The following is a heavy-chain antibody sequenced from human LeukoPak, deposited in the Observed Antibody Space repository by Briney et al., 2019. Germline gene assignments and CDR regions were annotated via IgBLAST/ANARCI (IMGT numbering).Heavy chain of an antibody. CDR3: AVGRLRLGDQYYFDY. V-gene: IGHV3-23*01. Sequence: GGSLRLSCVTSAFTFSTFTMNWVRQAPGKGPEWVSAISGSGSDTYYADSVKGRFTISRDNSKNTLYLQMNSLRAEDTAVYYCAVGRLRLGDQYYFDYWGQGTLVTVSS. J-gene: IGHJ4*02. CDR1: AFTFSTFT. D-gene: IGHD3-16*01. CDR2: ISGSGSDT.